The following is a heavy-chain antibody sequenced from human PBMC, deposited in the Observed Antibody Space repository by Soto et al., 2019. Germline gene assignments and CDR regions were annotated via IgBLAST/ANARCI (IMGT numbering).Heavy chain of an antibody. J-gene: IGHJ2*01. D-gene: IGHD1-26*01. CDR1: SFTFTAYW. Sequence: EVQLVESGGGLVQPGGSLRLSCAASSFTFTAYWMSWLRQAPGTGLEWVGNIDQDGSEKNYVDSVRGRFTISRDNAKNLVYLQMNSLRVDDAAVYYCVRDLPGGYFDLWGRGALVTVSS. CDR2: IDQDGSEK. CDR3: VRDLPGGYFDL. V-gene: IGHV3-7*05.